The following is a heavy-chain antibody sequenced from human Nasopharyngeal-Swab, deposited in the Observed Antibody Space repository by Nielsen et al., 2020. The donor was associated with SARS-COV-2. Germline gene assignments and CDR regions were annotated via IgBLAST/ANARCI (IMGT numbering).Heavy chain of an antibody. Sequence: ASVKVSCKASGYTFTSYDINWVRQATGQGLEWMGRINPNSGGTNYAQKFQGRVTITRDTSISTAYMELSRLRSDDTAVYYCASPDYWGQGTLVTVSS. J-gene: IGHJ4*02. CDR3: ASPDY. V-gene: IGHV1-2*06. CDR1: GYTFTSYD. CDR2: INPNSGGT.